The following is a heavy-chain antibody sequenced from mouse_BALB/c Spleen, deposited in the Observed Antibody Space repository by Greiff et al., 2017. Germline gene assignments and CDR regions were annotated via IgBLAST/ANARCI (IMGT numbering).Heavy chain of an antibody. CDR2: ISSGGST. D-gene: IGHD1-2*01. J-gene: IGHJ2*01. V-gene: IGHV5-6-5*01. CDR1: GFTFSSYA. CDR3: ARGTTATYYFDY. Sequence: EVQRVESGGGLVKPGGSLKLSCAASGFTFSSYAMSWVRQTPEKRLEWVASISSGGSTYYPDSVKGRFTISRDNARNILYLQMSSLRSEDTAMYYCARGTTATYYFDYWGQGTTLTVSS.